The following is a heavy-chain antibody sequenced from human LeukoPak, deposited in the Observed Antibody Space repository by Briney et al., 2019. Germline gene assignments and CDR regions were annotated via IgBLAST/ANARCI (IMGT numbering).Heavy chain of an antibody. Sequence: GGSLRLSCATSGFTFSAYSLSWVRQAPGKGLEWVSHITRPGTTTYYAESVRGRFTISRDNAKNTLYLQMNSLRAEDTAVYYCAKDSGVGPTLPYFDYWGQGTLVTVSS. D-gene: IGHD1-26*01. CDR3: AKDSGVGPTLPYFDY. J-gene: IGHJ4*02. CDR1: GFTFSAYS. CDR2: ITRPGTTT. V-gene: IGHV3-11*01.